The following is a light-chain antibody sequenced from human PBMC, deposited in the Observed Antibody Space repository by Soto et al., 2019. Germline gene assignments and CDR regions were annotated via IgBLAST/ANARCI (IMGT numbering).Light chain of an antibody. CDR2: EVN. CDR1: SSDVGGYDY. J-gene: IGLJ2*01. CDR3: CSYTSSGAHV. Sequence: QSALTQPASVSGSPVQSITISCTGTSSDVGGYDYVSWHQQHPGKAPKLMIYEVNTRPSGVSNRFSGSKSGNTASLTISGLQAEDEADYYCCSYTSSGAHVFGGGTKLTVL. V-gene: IGLV2-14*01.